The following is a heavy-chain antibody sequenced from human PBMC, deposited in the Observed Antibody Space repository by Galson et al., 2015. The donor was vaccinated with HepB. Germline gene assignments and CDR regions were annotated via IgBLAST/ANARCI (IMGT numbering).Heavy chain of an antibody. CDR1: GFTFSSYA. CDR2: ISGSGGST. Sequence: SLRLSCAASGFTFSSYAMSWVRQAPGKGLEWVSAISGSGGSTYYADSVKGRFTISRDNSKNTLYLQMNSLRAEDTAVYYCAKDAIGSGSPRQGSSDYWGQGTLVTVSS. J-gene: IGHJ4*02. D-gene: IGHD3-22*01. V-gene: IGHV3-23*01. CDR3: AKDAIGSGSPRQGSSDY.